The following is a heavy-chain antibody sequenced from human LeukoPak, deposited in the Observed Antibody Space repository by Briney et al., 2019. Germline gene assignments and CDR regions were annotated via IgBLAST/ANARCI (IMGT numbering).Heavy chain of an antibody. J-gene: IGHJ4*02. CDR2: IRYDGSNK. Sequence: SGGSLRLSCAASGFTFSSYGMHWVRQAPGKGLEWAAFIRYDGSNKYYADSVKGRFTISRDNSKNTLYLQMNSLRAEDTAVYYFARASSDYWGKGTLVTVSS. CDR3: ARASSDY. CDR1: GFTFSSYG. V-gene: IGHV3-30*02.